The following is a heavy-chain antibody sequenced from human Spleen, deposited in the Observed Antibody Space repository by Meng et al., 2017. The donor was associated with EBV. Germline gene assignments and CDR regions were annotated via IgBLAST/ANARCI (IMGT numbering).Heavy chain of an antibody. V-gene: IGHV2-5*02. D-gene: IGHD2-2*01. Sequence: QIPLKGAGPTPGKPTPTLSLTCTFSGFLLSTSGVGVGWFRQPPGKALEWLALIYWGDDKRYNPALKSRVTITRGTSEKQVVLTMTNMDHVDTATYYCAHTYQLLTAFDSWGQGTLVTVSS. CDR3: AHTYQLLTAFDS. J-gene: IGHJ5*01. CDR2: IYWGDDK. CDR1: GFLLSTSGVG.